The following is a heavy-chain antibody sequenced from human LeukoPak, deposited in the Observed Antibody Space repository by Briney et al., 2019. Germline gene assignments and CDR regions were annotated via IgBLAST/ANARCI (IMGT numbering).Heavy chain of an antibody. J-gene: IGHJ4*02. CDR3: AKTPRGSGYYYFDY. CDR2: ISGSGGST. V-gene: IGHV3-23*01. D-gene: IGHD3-3*01. Sequence: GGSLRLSCAASGFTFSSYAMHWVRQAPGKGLEWVSAISGSGGSTYYADSVKGRFTISRDNSKNTLYLQMNSLRAEDTAVYYCAKTPRGSGYYYFDYWGQGTLVTVSS. CDR1: GFTFSSYA.